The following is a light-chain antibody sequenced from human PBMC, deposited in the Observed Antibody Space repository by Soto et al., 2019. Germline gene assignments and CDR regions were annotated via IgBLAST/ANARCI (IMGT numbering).Light chain of an antibody. J-gene: IGKJ4*01. V-gene: IGKV3-15*01. CDR1: QSVSSN. CDR3: QQYNYWPLT. CDR2: GAS. Sequence: EIVMTQSPATLSVSPGERATLSCRASQSVSSNLAWYQQKPGQAPRLLIYGASTRATSIPARFSGSGSGTDFSLTICSLQSEDFAVYSCQQYNYWPLTFGGGTKVEIK.